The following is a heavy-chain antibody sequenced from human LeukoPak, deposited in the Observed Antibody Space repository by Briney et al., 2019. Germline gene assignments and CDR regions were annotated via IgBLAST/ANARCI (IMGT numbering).Heavy chain of an antibody. CDR2: IYYSGST. D-gene: IGHD5-24*01. V-gene: IGHV4-39*01. Sequence: SETLSLTCTVSGGSISNNTHYWGWIRQPPGKGLEWIGTIYYSGSTYYNPSLKGRVTISVDTSGNQFSLKLSSVTAADTAVYYCARQAEMATIGGFDYWGQGTLVTVSS. CDR1: GGSISNNTHY. CDR3: ARQAEMATIGGFDY. J-gene: IGHJ4*02.